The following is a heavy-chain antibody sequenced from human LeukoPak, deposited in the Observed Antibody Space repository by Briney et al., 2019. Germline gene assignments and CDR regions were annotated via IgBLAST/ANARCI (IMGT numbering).Heavy chain of an antibody. J-gene: IGHJ4*02. CDR1: GGSISSSSYY. CDR2: IYYNGST. V-gene: IGHV4-39*07. D-gene: IGHD3-22*01. CDR3: AREEQYYYDTSAYYGVFEY. Sequence: SETLSLTCTVSGGSISSSSYYWGWIRQPPGKGLEWIGSIYYNGSTYYNPSLKSRVTISVDTSKNQFSLKLSSVTAADTAVYYCAREEQYYYDTSAYYGVFEYWGQGTLVTVSS.